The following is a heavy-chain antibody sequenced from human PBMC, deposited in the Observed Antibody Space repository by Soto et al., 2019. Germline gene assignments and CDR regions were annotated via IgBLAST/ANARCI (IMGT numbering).Heavy chain of an antibody. CDR2: ISAYNGNT. CDR1: GYTFTSYG. D-gene: IGHD5-18*01. Sequence: QVQLVQSGAEVKKPGASVKVSCKASGYTFTSYGISWVRQAPGQGLEWMGWISAYNGNTNYAQKLQGRVTMNTDTSTSTAYIELRSLRSDDTAVYYCAREGMNYSYDGWFDPWGQGTLVTVSS. V-gene: IGHV1-18*01. J-gene: IGHJ5*02. CDR3: AREGMNYSYDGWFDP.